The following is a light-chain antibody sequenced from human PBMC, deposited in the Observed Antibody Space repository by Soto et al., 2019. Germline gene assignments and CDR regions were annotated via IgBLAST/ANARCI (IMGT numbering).Light chain of an antibody. CDR3: HQYGSSPYT. J-gene: IGKJ2*01. CDR1: QSVSSGF. V-gene: IGKV3-20*01. CDR2: DAS. Sequence: DIVLTQSPGPLSLSPGQRATLSCRASQSVSSGFIAWFQQKPGQAPMLLLYDASSRATGLPDRLSGSGSGTDFPVTIRRRETQECAETRCHQYGSSPYTFGRGTKLEIK.